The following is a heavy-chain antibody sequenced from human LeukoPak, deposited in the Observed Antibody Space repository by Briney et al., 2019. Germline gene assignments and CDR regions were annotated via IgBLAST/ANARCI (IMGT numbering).Heavy chain of an antibody. Sequence: ASVKVSCKASGYTFTGYYMHWVRQAPGQGLEWMGWINPNSGGTNYAQKFQGRVTMTRDTSISTAYMELSRQRSDDTAVYYCARDGPVRGVITKNFDYWGQGTLVTVSS. CDR3: ARDGPVRGVITKNFDY. J-gene: IGHJ4*02. V-gene: IGHV1-2*02. CDR2: INPNSGGT. CDR1: GYTFTGYY. D-gene: IGHD3-10*01.